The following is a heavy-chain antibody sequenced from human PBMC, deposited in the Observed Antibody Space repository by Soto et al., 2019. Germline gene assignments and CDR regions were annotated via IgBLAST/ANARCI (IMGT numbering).Heavy chain of an antibody. CDR3: ARERMPGSGSSAV. CDR1: GFTFSDYY. D-gene: IGHD3-10*01. CDR2: ISSSSSYT. V-gene: IGHV3-11*05. J-gene: IGHJ6*02. Sequence: QVQLVESGGGLVKPGGSLRLSCAASGFTFSDYYMSWIRQAPGKGLEWVSYISSSSSYTNYADSVKGRFTISRDNAKNSLYLQMNSLSAEATAVYYCARERMPGSGSSAVWGQGTTVTVSS.